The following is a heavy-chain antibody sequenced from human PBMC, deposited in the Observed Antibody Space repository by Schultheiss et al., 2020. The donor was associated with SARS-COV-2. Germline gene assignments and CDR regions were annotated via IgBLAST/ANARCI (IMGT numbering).Heavy chain of an antibody. CDR2: TYYRSKWYN. Sequence: SETLSLTCAISGDSVSSNSAAWNWIRQSPSRGLEWLGRTYYRSKWYNDYAVSVKSRITINPDTSKNQFSLKLSSVTAADTAVYYCARDTVVVPPDYGMDVWGQGTTVTVSS. D-gene: IGHD2-2*01. CDR3: ARDTVVVPPDYGMDV. CDR1: GDSVSSNSAA. V-gene: IGHV6-1*01. J-gene: IGHJ6*02.